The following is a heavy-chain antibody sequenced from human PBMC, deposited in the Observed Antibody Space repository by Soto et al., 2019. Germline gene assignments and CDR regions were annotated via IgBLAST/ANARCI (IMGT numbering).Heavy chain of an antibody. CDR1: GGSFSGYY. D-gene: IGHD3-22*01. CDR3: ARSDYYDSSGYHGWFDP. V-gene: IGHV4-34*01. CDR2: INHSGST. Sequence: SETLSLTCAVYGGSFSGYYWSWIRQPPGKGLEWIGEINHSGSTNYNPSLKSRVTISVDTSKNQFSLKLSSVTAADTAVYYCARSDYYDSSGYHGWFDPWGQGTLVTVSS. J-gene: IGHJ5*02.